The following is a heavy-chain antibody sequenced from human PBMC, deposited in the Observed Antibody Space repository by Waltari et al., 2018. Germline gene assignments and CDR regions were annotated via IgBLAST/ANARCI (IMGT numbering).Heavy chain of an antibody. CDR2: IYSGGST. CDR1: GFTFINNY. V-gene: IGHV3-66*02. CDR3: ARDLTNRED. D-gene: IGHD2-8*01. Sequence: EVQLVESGGGLVQPGGSLRLSFSSSGFTFINNYMSWVRQAPGKGLEWVAVIYSGGSTYYADSVKGRFTISRDNSKNTLYLQMNSLRAEDTAVYYCARDLTNREDWGQGTLVTVSS. J-gene: IGHJ4*02.